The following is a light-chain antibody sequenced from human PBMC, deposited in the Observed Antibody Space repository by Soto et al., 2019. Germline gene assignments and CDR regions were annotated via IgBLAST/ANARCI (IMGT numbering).Light chain of an antibody. CDR2: EDN. V-gene: IGLV6-57*01. CDR3: QSYDATKQV. J-gene: IGLJ3*02. CDR1: SGSIASNY. Sequence: NFMLTQPHSVSESPGKTVIISCTRSSGSIASNYVQWYQQRPGRSPTTLIYEDNQRPSGVPDRFSGSIDSSSNSASLTISALETEDEADYYCQSYDATKQVFGGGTKLTVL.